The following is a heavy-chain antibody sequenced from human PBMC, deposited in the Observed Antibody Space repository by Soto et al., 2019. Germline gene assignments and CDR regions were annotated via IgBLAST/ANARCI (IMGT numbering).Heavy chain of an antibody. CDR3: AITMIVGVFLYYFDY. J-gene: IGHJ4*02. V-gene: IGHV1-46*01. CDR1: GYTFTSYY. CDR2: INPSGGST. Sequence: ASVTVSCKASGYTFTSYYMHWVRQAPGQGLEWMGIINPSGGSTSYAQKFQGRVTMTRDTSTSTVYMELSSLRSEDTAVYYCAITMIVGVFLYYFDYWGQGTLVTVSS. D-gene: IGHD3-22*01.